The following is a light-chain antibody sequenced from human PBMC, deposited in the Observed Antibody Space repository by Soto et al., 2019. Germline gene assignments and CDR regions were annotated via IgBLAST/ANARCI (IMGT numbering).Light chain of an antibody. J-gene: IGLJ2*01. Sequence: QSALTQPASVSGSPGQSITISCTGTSSDVGSYNLVSWYQQHPGKAPKLMIYEGSKRPSGVSNRFSGSKSGNTASLTISGLQAEDEAEYYCCSFAGLNTLLFGGGTKVTVL. CDR3: CSFAGLNTLL. V-gene: IGLV2-23*01. CDR2: EGS. CDR1: SSDVGSYNL.